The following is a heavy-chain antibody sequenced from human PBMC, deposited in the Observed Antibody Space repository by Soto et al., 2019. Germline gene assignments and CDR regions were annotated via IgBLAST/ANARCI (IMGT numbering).Heavy chain of an antibody. CDR3: ARALTGTTGGGVGAFDI. J-gene: IGHJ3*02. D-gene: IGHD1-7*01. V-gene: IGHV4-30-4*01. CDR1: GGSISSGDYY. Sequence: QVQLQESGPGLVKPSQTLSLTCTVSGGSISSGDYYWSWIRQPPGKGLEWIGYIYYSGSTYYNPSLKSRVTISVDTSKNQFSLKLSSVTAADTAVYYCARALTGTTGGGVGAFDIWGQGTMVTVSS. CDR2: IYYSGST.